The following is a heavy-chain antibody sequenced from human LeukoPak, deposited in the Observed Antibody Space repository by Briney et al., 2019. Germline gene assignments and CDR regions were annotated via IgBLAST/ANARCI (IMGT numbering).Heavy chain of an antibody. V-gene: IGHV3-21*01. D-gene: IGHD7-27*01. Sequence: PGGSLRLSCAASAFRLSRYSMNWVRQAPGKGLEGVSSISDTSGYIYYADSVKGRFTISRDNAKNSLFLQMNNLRVEDTAVYYCARNTGDGCFDYWGQGALVTVSS. CDR2: ISDTSGYI. CDR1: AFRLSRYS. CDR3: ARNTGDGCFDY. J-gene: IGHJ4*02.